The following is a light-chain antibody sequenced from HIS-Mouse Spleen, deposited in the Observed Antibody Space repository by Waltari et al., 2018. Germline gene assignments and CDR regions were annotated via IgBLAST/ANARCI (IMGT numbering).Light chain of an antibody. Sequence: SSELTQDPAVSVALGQTVRLTCQGYSLRSYYASWYQQKPGQAPVLVIYGKNNRPSGIPDRFSGSSSGNTASLTITGAQAEDEADYYCNSRDSSGNHVVFGGGTKLTVL. CDR1: SLRSYY. CDR3: NSRDSSGNHVV. CDR2: GKN. V-gene: IGLV3-19*01. J-gene: IGLJ2*01.